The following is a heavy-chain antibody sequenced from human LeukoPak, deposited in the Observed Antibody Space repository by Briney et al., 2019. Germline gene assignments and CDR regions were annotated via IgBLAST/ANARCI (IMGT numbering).Heavy chain of an antibody. Sequence: GGSLRLSCAASGFTFSSYSMNWVRQAPGKGLEWVSSISSSGSYIYYADSVKGRFTISRDNAKNSLYLQMNSLRAEDTAVYYCARTPIYYDSSGYYYNYYYYMDVWGKGTTVTVPS. J-gene: IGHJ6*03. CDR1: GFTFSSYS. CDR2: ISSSGSYI. CDR3: ARTPIYYDSSGYYYNYYYYMDV. D-gene: IGHD3-22*01. V-gene: IGHV3-21*01.